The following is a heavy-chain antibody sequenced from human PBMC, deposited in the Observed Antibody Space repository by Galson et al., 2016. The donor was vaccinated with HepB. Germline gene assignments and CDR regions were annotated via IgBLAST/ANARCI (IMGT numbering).Heavy chain of an antibody. V-gene: IGHV3-21*01. D-gene: IGHD3-9*01. CDR2: ISGTSTYI. Sequence: SLRLSCAASGFTFNTYSMNWVLQAPGKGLEWVSSISGTSTYIYYADSVKGRFTISRDNAKNSLYLQMNNVRAEDTAVYYCARDLRGMIRFFDWSTHFDSWGQGTLVTVSS. CDR1: GFTFNTYS. CDR3: ARDLRGMIRFFDWSTHFDS. J-gene: IGHJ4*02.